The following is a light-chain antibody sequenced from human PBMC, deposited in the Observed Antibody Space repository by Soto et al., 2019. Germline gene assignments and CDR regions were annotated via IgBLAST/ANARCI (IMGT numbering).Light chain of an antibody. CDR1: QGISTY. J-gene: IGKJ1*01. Sequence: DLQMTQSPSSLSASVGDRVTIXXRASQGISTYLNWYQQKPGKAPKFXIYAASSLQSGVPSRFSGSGAETDFTLTISSLQPEDFATYSCQQSYSTTWTFGQGTKVDIK. CDR3: QQSYSTTWT. CDR2: AAS. V-gene: IGKV1-39*01.